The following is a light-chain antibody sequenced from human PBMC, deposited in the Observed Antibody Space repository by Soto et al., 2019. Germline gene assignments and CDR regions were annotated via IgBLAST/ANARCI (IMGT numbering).Light chain of an antibody. Sequence: DIQMTQSPSTLSASVGDRVTITCRASQSVSYWLAWYQQKPGKAPKLLIYEASNLESEVPSRFIGSGSGTDFTLTINSLQPDDFATYYCQQYDTYPWTFGQGTKVEIK. CDR1: QSVSYW. CDR2: EAS. CDR3: QQYDTYPWT. J-gene: IGKJ1*01. V-gene: IGKV1-5*03.